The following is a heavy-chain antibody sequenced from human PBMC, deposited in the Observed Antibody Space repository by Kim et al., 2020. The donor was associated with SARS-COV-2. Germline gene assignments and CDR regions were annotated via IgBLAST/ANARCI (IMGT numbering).Heavy chain of an antibody. CDR1: GFTFDDYA. D-gene: IGHD3-10*02. J-gene: IGHJ4*02. CDR2: ISWNSGSI. Sequence: GGSLRLSCAASGFTFDDYAMHWVRQAPGKGLEWVSGISWNSGSIGYADSVKGRFTISRDNAKNSLYLQMNSLRAEDTALYYCAKDLEYYYVTYYFDYWGQGTLVTVSS. V-gene: IGHV3-9*01. CDR3: AKDLEYYYVTYYFDY.